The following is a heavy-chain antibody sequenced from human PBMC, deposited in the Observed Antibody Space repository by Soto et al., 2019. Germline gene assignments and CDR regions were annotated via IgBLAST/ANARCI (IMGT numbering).Heavy chain of an antibody. V-gene: IGHV1-18*01. J-gene: IGHJ5*02. Sequence: ASVKVSCKSSGYTFTSYGISWVRQAPGQGLEWMGWISAYNGNTNYAQRLQGRVTITRDTSASTAYMELSSLGSEDTVVYYCARDRGSSGFYNWFDPWGQGTLVTVSS. CDR2: ISAYNGNT. D-gene: IGHD6-19*01. CDR3: ARDRGSSGFYNWFDP. CDR1: GYTFTSYG.